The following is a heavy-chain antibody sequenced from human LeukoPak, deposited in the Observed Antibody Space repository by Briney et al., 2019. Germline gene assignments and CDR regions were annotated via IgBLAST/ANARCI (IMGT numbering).Heavy chain of an antibody. Sequence: PSETLSLTCTVSGGSISSYYWSWIREPPGKGLEWIGYIYYSGSTKYNPSLKSRVTISVDASKTQFSLKLNSVTAADTAVYYCARGSRELYYFDYWGQGTLVTVSS. V-gene: IGHV4-59*01. D-gene: IGHD1-7*01. CDR1: GGSISSYY. J-gene: IGHJ4*02. CDR2: IYYSGST. CDR3: ARGSRELYYFDY.